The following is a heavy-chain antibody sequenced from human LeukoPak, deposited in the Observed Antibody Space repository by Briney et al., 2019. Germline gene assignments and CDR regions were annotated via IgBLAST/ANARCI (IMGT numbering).Heavy chain of an antibody. CDR2: IGKDGST. CDR3: IRDLGLSHAYGAFDV. CDR1: GFTFSYYD. J-gene: IGHJ3*01. D-gene: IGHD3-16*01. Sequence: GGSLRLSCAASGFTFSYYDMHWVRQVTGKSLEWVSGIGKDGSTYYPGSVKGRFTISRGNAKNSLYLQMNSLRAEDTAVYYCIRDLGLSHAYGAFDVWGQGTMVTVSS. V-gene: IGHV3-13*01.